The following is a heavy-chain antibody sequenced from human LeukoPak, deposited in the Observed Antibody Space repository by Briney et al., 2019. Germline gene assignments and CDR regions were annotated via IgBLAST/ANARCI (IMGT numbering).Heavy chain of an antibody. CDR3: ARDWLYDILTGYPIAFDY. J-gene: IGHJ4*02. Sequence: ASVKVSCKASGYTFTSYGISGVRQAPGQGLEWMGWISAYNGNTNYAQKLQGRVTMTTDTSTSTAYIELRSLRSDDTAVYYCARDWLYDILTGYPIAFDYWGQGTLVTVSS. CDR1: GYTFTSYG. V-gene: IGHV1-18*01. D-gene: IGHD3-9*01. CDR2: ISAYNGNT.